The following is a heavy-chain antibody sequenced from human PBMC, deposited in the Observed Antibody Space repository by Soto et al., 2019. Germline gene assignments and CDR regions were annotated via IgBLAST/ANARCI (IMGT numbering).Heavy chain of an antibody. CDR3: XXGRYGDY. D-gene: IGHD3-10*01. Sequence: QVHLVQSGAEVKKPGASVKVSCKGSGYAFXXYXXXXXXXXPGQGLEWLGWISAHNGNTNYAQKLQGIVTVTRDTXXXTXXXXXXXXXXXXXXVYYCXXGRYGDYWGQGALVTVSS. V-gene: IGHV1-18*01. CDR1: GYAFXXYX. J-gene: IGHJ4*02. CDR2: ISAHNGNT.